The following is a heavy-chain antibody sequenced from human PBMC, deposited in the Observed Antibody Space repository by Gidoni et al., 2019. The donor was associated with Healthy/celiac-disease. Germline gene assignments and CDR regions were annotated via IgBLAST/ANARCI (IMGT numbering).Heavy chain of an antibody. CDR1: GFTFSSYS. CDR2: ISSSSSTT. Sequence: EVQLVESGGGLVQPGGSLRLSCAASGFTFSSYSMNWVRQAPGKGLEWVSYISSSSSTTYYADSVKGRFTISRDNAKNSLYLQMNSLRAEDTAVYYCARSSWYAPFPYWGQGTLVTVSS. J-gene: IGHJ4*02. CDR3: ARSSWYAPFPY. V-gene: IGHV3-48*01. D-gene: IGHD6-13*01.